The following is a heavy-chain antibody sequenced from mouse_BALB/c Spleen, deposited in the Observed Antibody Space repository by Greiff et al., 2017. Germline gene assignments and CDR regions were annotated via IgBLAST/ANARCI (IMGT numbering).Heavy chain of an antibody. Sequence: EVQRVESGPDLVKPSQSLSLTCTVTGYSITSGYSWHWIRQFPGNKLEWMGYIHYSGSTNYNPSLKSRISITRDTSKNQFFLQLNSVTTEDTATYYCAILYGPKARSYAMDYWGQGTSVTVSS. CDR1: GYSITSGYS. V-gene: IGHV3-1*02. J-gene: IGHJ4*01. CDR3: AILYGPKARSYAMDY. D-gene: IGHD1-1*02. CDR2: IHYSGST.